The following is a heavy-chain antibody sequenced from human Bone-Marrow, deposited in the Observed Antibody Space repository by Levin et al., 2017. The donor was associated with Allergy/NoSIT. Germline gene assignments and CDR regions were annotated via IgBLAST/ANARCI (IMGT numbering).Heavy chain of an antibody. J-gene: IGHJ4*02. D-gene: IGHD6-13*01. Sequence: LSLTCAASGFTFSSFGMYWVRQAPGKGLEWVAVIWNDGNYKYYADSVKGRFTISRDNSKNTLYLQMNSLRAEDTAIYYCARDPSAIAAAGRADYWGQGTLVTVSS. V-gene: IGHV3-33*07. CDR1: GFTFSSFG. CDR2: IWNDGNYK. CDR3: ARDPSAIAAAGRADY.